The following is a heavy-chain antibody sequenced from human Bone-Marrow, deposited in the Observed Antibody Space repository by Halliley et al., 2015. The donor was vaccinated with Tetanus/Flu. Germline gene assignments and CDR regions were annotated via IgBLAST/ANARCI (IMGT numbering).Heavy chain of an antibody. D-gene: IGHD3-10*01. CDR3: ARGDYVNDGSDLYYFDP. V-gene: IGHV4-59*09. CDR2: IYYSGNR. Sequence: IYYSGNRQYNPSLKSRVPMSVDTSKNQFSLKLSSVTAADTAVYYCARGDYVNDGSDLYYFDPWGQGTLVTVSS. J-gene: IGHJ4*02.